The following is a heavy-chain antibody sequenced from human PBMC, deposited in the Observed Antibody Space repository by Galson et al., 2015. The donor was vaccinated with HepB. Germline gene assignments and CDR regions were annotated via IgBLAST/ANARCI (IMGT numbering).Heavy chain of an antibody. CDR1: GFTFSSYA. Sequence: SLRLSCAASGFTFSSYAMSWVRQAPGKGLEWVSAISGSGGSTYYADSVKGRFTISRDNSKNTLYLQMNSLRAEDTAVYYCAKELSRSLRLGERGFDYWGQGTLVTVSS. V-gene: IGHV3-23*01. CDR3: AKELSRSLRLGERGFDY. CDR2: ISGSGGST. D-gene: IGHD3-16*01. J-gene: IGHJ4*02.